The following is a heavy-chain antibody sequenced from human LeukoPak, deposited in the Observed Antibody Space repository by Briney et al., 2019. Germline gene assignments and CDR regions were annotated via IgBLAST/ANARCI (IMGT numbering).Heavy chain of an antibody. D-gene: IGHD4-23*01. CDR1: GFTFSNYG. CDR3: ARADYGGNSDPLDY. CDR2: INQDGSEK. J-gene: IGHJ4*02. Sequence: GGSLRLSCAASGFTFSNYGMHWVRQAPGKGLEWVANINQDGSEKYYVDSVKGRFTISRDNAKNSLYLQMNSLRAEDTAVYYCARADYGGNSDPLDYWGQGTLVTVSS. V-gene: IGHV3-7*05.